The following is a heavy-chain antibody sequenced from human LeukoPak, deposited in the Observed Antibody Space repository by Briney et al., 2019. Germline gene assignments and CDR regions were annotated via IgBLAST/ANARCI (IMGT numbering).Heavy chain of an antibody. CDR1: GYTFTRYY. CDR2: INPIGGTT. Sequence: ASVKVSCKASGYTFTRYYIHWVRQAPGQGLEWMGIINPIGGTTDYAQKFQGRVTMTRDTSTSTVYMELSSLRSEDTAVYYCARQQGLQNLNFDYWGQGTLVTVSS. V-gene: IGHV1-46*01. D-gene: IGHD4-11*01. J-gene: IGHJ4*02. CDR3: ARQQGLQNLNFDY.